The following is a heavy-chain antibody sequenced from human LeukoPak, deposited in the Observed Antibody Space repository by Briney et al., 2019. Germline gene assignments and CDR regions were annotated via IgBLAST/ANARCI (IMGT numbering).Heavy chain of an antibody. CDR3: AKYYYDSSGYYNYFDY. D-gene: IGHD3-22*01. V-gene: IGHV3-23*01. CDR2: ISGSGSST. J-gene: IGHJ4*02. Sequence: PGGSLRLSCAASGFTFSNYAMSWVRQAPGKGLEWLSFISGSGSSTNYADSVKGRFTISRDNSKNTLYLQMNSLRAEDTAVYYCAKYYYDSSGYYNYFDYWGQGTLVTVSS. CDR1: GFTFSNYA.